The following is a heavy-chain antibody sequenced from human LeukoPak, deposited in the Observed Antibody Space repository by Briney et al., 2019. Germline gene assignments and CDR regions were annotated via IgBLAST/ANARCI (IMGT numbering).Heavy chain of an antibody. CDR3: ARDIRWDSSDYYYIGFDY. J-gene: IGHJ4*02. CDR2: ISSTSSYI. CDR1: GFTFSSYK. Sequence: GGSLRLSCAASGFTFSSYKMNWVRQAPGKGLEWVSSISSTSSYIYYADSVKGRFIISRDNAKNSLYLQMNSLRAEDTAVYYCARDIRWDSSDYYYIGFDYWGQGTLVTVSS. V-gene: IGHV3-21*01. D-gene: IGHD3-22*01.